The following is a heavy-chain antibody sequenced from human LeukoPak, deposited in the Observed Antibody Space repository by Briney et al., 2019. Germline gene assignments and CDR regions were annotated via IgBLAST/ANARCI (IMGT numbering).Heavy chain of an antibody. D-gene: IGHD3-9*01. CDR1: GFTFSTYS. CDR2: ISSTSSYI. V-gene: IGHV3-21*06. CDR3: ATFDNPFGY. Sequence: PGGSLRLSCAASGFTFSTYSMNWVRQAPGKGLEWVSSISSTSSYIYYADSLKGRFTISRDNAKNSLYLQMNSLRADDTAVYYCATFDNPFGYWGQGTLVTVSS. J-gene: IGHJ4*02.